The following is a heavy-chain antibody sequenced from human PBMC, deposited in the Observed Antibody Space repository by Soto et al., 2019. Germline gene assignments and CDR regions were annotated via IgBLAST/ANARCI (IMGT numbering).Heavy chain of an antibody. CDR3: AKGGYTSPFDY. CDR1: GFTFSSYA. J-gene: IGHJ4*02. D-gene: IGHD5-12*01. Sequence: PGGSLRLSCAASGFTFSSYAMTWVRQAPGKGLEWASTIRASGGSTYYADSVKGRFTISRDNSMNTLFLHMNSLRAEDTAIYYCAKGGYTSPFDYWGLGTLVTVS. CDR2: IRASGGST. V-gene: IGHV3-23*01.